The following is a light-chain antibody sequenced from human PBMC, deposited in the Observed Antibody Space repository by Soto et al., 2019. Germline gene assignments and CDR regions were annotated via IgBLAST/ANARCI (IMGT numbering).Light chain of an antibody. J-gene: IGLJ3*02. CDR1: SSNIGSNS. CDR2: KNN. Sequence: QSVLTQPPSASGTPGQRVTIFCSGSSSNIGSNSVNWYQQLPGTAPKLLIYKNNQRPSGVPDRFSGSKSGTSASLAISGLQSEDEADYYCAAWDDSLNGRVFGGGTKLTVL. CDR3: AAWDDSLNGRV. V-gene: IGLV1-44*01.